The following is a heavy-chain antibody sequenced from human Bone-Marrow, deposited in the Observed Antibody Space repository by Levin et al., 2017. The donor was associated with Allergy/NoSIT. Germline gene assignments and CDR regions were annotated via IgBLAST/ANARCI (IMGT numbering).Heavy chain of an antibody. CDR3: AYSSGWYGGAFDI. Sequence: ASVKVSCAASGFTFSSYAMSWVRQAPGKGLEWVSAISGSGGSTYYADSVKGRFTISRDNSKNTLYLQMNSLRAEDTAVYYCAYSSGWYGGAFDIWGQGQWSPSLQ. D-gene: IGHD6-19*01. CDR1: GFTFSSYA. V-gene: IGHV3-23*01. CDR2: ISGSGGST. J-gene: IGHJ3*02.